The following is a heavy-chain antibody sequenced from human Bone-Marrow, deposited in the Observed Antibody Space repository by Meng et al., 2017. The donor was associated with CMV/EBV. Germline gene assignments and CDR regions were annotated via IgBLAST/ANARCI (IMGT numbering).Heavy chain of an antibody. V-gene: IGHV1-2*02. J-gene: IGHJ6*02. CDR1: GYTFTGYY. Sequence: ASVKVSCKASGYTFTGYYMHWVRQAPGQGLEWMGWINPNSGGTNYAQKFQGRVTMTRDTSISTAYMELSRLRSDDTAVYYCARDIVVVPAAIQYYYYYGMDVWGQGTTVTFSS. D-gene: IGHD2-2*01. CDR2: INPNSGGT. CDR3: ARDIVVVPAAIQYYYYYGMDV.